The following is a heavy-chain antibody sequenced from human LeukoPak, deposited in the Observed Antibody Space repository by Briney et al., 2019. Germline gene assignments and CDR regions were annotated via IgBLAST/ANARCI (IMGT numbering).Heavy chain of an antibody. CDR2: IKQDGSEK. V-gene: IGHV3-7*01. Sequence: GGSLRLSCAASGFTFSSYWMSWVRQAPGKGLEWVANIKQDGSEKYYVDSVKGRFTISRDNAKNSLYLQMNSLRAEDTAVYYCARAFVVVTPVAFDIWGQGTMVTVSS. J-gene: IGHJ3*02. CDR3: ARAFVVVTPVAFDI. CDR1: GFTFSSYW. D-gene: IGHD2-21*02.